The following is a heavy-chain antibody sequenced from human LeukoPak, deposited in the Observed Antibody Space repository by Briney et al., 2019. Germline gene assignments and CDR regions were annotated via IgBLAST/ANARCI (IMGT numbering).Heavy chain of an antibody. Sequence: SSETLSLTCTVSGDSISTYYWSWIRQPPGKGLEWIGYIYYTGRTNYNPSLKSRVTISVDTSKNQFSLNLSSVTAADTAVYYCARGSGDYATSDAEYFQHWGQGTLVTVSS. J-gene: IGHJ1*01. CDR3: ARGSGDYATSDAEYFQH. V-gene: IGHV4-59*01. D-gene: IGHD4-17*01. CDR1: GDSISTYY. CDR2: IYYTGRT.